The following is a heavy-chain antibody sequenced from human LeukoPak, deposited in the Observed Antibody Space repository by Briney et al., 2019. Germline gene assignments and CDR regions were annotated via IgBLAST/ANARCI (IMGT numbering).Heavy chain of an antibody. CDR1: GFTFSRYG. D-gene: IGHD3-16*01. CDR2: IRYDGSNK. V-gene: IGHV3-30*02. CDR3: ARVRWGGLYYFDY. Sequence: GGSLRLSCGASGFTFSRYGIHWVRQAPGKGLEWVAFIRYDGSNKNYADSVKGRFTISRDNAKNTLYLQMNSLRAEDTAVYYCARVRWGGLYYFDYWGQGTLVTVSS. J-gene: IGHJ4*02.